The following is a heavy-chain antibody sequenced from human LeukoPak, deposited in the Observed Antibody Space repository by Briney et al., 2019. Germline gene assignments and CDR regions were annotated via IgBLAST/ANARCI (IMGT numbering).Heavy chain of an antibody. V-gene: IGHV1-3*01. CDR3: ASLLGVRGVIRYYFDY. D-gene: IGHD3-10*01. J-gene: IGHJ4*02. Sequence: PGGSLRLSCAASGYTFTNYALHWVRQAPGQRPEWMGWITAGNGNTKYSQNFQGRVTITRDTSASTAYMELSSLRSEDTAVYYCASLLGVRGVIRYYFDYWGQGTLVTVSS. CDR2: ITAGNGNT. CDR1: GYTFTNYA.